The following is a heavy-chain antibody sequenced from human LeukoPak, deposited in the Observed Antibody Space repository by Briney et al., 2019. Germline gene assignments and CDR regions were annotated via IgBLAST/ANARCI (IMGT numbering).Heavy chain of an antibody. Sequence: ASVKVSCKTSGYTFSNYYMHWVRQAPGQGLEWMGIINPSGGSTSYAQKFQGRVTMTRDTSTSTVYMELSSLRSEDTAVYYCARDRGSYYDSRVFDPWGQGTLVTVSS. CDR2: INPSGGST. J-gene: IGHJ5*02. V-gene: IGHV1-46*01. CDR3: ARDRGSYYDSRVFDP. D-gene: IGHD3-22*01. CDR1: GYTFSNYY.